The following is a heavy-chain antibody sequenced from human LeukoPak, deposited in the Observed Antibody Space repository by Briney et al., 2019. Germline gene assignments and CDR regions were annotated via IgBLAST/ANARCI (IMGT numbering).Heavy chain of an antibody. V-gene: IGHV4-39*01. D-gene: IGHD5-18*01. CDR1: GGSISSSSYY. J-gene: IGHJ4*02. Sequence: SETLSLTCTVSGGSISSSSYYWGWIRQPPGKGLEWIGSIYYSGSTYYNPSLKSRATISVDTSKNQFSLKLSSVTAADTAVYYCASRGYSYGYIDYWGQGTLVTVSS. CDR3: ASRGYSYGYIDY. CDR2: IYYSGST.